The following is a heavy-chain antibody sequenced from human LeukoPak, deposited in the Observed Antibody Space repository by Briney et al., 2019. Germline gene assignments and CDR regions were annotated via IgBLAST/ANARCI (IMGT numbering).Heavy chain of an antibody. J-gene: IGHJ4*02. D-gene: IGHD3-10*01. CDR2: IYHTGST. CDR3: ARAGWIITSGIDY. Sequence: SETLSLTCGVSGYSISRGYYWAWIRQPPGKGLEWIGTIYHTGSTYYTPSLGNRVTISVDTSKNEFSLNLNSVTAADTAVYYCARAGWIITSGIDYWGQGALVTVSS. CDR1: GYSISRGYY. V-gene: IGHV4-38-2*01.